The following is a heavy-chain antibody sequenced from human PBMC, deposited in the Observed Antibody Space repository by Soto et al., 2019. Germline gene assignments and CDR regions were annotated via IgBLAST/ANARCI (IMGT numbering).Heavy chain of an antibody. V-gene: IGHV3-23*01. CDR2: ISGSGGST. D-gene: IGHD2-15*01. CDR1: GFTFSSYA. Sequence: PGGSLRLSCAASGFTFSSYAMSWVRQAPGKGLEWVSAISGSGGSTYYADSVKGRFTISRDNSKNTLYLQMSSLRAEDTAVYYCARGNYYCSFGSCYPPHWLFAYWGQGTMVPVSS. CDR3: ARGNYYCSFGSCYPPHWLFAY. J-gene: IGHJ4*02.